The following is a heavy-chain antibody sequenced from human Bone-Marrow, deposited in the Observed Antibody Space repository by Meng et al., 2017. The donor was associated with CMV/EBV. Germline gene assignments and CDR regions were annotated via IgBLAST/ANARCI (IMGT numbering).Heavy chain of an antibody. J-gene: IGHJ4*02. V-gene: IGHV4-59*01. D-gene: IGHD6-19*01. CDR2: IYYSGST. Sequence: SETLSLTCTVSGGSISSYYWSWIRQPPGKGLEWIGYIYYSGSTNYNPSLKSRVTISVDTSKNQFSLKLSSVTAADTAVYYCARGSPNNGWYQIDYWGQGTLVTVSS. CDR3: ARGSPNNGWYQIDY. CDR1: GGSISSYY.